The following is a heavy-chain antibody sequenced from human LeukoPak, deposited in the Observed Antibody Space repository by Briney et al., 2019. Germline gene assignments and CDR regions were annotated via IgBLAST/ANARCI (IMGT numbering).Heavy chain of an antibody. CDR1: GFTFSSYG. Sequence: GGSLRLSCAASGFTFSSYGMHWVRQAPGKGLGWVAVISYDGSNKYYADSVKGRFTISRDNSKNALYLQMNSLRAEDTAVYYCAKDLTGPDYYYYGMDVWGQGTTVTVSS. J-gene: IGHJ6*02. D-gene: IGHD1-14*01. CDR2: ISYDGSNK. CDR3: AKDLTGPDYYYYGMDV. V-gene: IGHV3-30*18.